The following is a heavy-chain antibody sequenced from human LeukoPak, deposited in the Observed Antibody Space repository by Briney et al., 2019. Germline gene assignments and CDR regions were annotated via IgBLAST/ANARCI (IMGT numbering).Heavy chain of an antibody. D-gene: IGHD5-12*01. CDR1: GFTFSSYA. CDR2: ISTNGGST. Sequence: GGSLRLSCAASGFTFSSYAMHWVRQAPGKGLEYVSAISTNGGSTYYANSVKGRFTISRDDAKNSLYLQMNSLRDEDTAVYYCARDHGYAFDYWGQGTLVTVSS. J-gene: IGHJ4*02. CDR3: ARDHGYAFDY. V-gene: IGHV3-64*01.